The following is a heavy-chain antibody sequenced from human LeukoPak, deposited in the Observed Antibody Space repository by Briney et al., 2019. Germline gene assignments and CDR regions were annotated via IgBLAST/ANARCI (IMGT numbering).Heavy chain of an antibody. D-gene: IGHD6-13*01. J-gene: IGHJ4*02. V-gene: IGHV1-8*02. CDR2: MNPSSGDT. CDR3: ARGKNSAAGTLGDY. Sequence: GASVKVSCKASGYTFTNYYMHWVRQAPGQGLEWMGWMNPSSGDTGYAQKFQGRVTMTRDTSMSTAYMELSSLRSEDTAVYYCARGKNSAAGTLGDYWGQGTLVTVSS. CDR1: GYTFTNYY.